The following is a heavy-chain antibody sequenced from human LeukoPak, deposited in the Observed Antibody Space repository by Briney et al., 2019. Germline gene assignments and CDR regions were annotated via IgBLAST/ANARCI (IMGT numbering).Heavy chain of an antibody. CDR2: IYDSGST. J-gene: IGHJ5*02. V-gene: IGHV4-39*01. Sequence: SETLSLTCTVSGGSIRSSYYYWGWIRQPPGKGLEWIGSIYDSGSTYYNPSLKSRVTISVDTSKNQFSLKLNSVTAADTAVYYCASRTVVTPRYNWFDPWGQGTLVTVSS. CDR3: ASRTVVTPRYNWFDP. CDR1: GGSIRSSYYY. D-gene: IGHD4-23*01.